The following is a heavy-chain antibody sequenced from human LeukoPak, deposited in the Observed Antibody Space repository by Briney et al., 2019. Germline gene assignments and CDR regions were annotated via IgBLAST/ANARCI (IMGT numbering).Heavy chain of an antibody. D-gene: IGHD6-19*01. V-gene: IGHV4-34*01. CDR2: IYYSGST. CDR1: GGSFSVYY. J-gene: IGHJ4*02. Sequence: SETLSLTCAVYGGSFSVYYWSWIRQPPGKGLEWIGSIYYSGSTYYNPSLKSRVTISVDTSKNQFSLKLSSVTAADTAVYYCARRTGMTLAGWLRVVDFWGQGTLVTVSS. CDR3: ARRTGMTLAGWLRVVDF.